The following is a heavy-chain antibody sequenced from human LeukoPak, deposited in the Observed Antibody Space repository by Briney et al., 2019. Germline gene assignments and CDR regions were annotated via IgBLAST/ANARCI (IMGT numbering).Heavy chain of an antibody. CDR2: IYSSGST. Sequence: PSETLSLTCSVSGASISSGSNYWGWIRQPPGKTLEWIGSIYSSGSTYYNPSLKSRVIIIIDTPKNHFSLTLSSVTAADTAVYYCARAAGYYYYYYMDVWGKGTTVTISS. J-gene: IGHJ6*03. V-gene: IGHV4-39*07. CDR1: GASISSGSNY. CDR3: ARAAGYYYYYYMDV.